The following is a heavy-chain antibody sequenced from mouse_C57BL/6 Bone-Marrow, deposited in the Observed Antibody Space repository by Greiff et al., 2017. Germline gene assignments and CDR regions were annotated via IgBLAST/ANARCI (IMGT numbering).Heavy chain of an antibody. J-gene: IGHJ2*01. D-gene: IGHD1-1*01. CDR1: GYTFTDYY. V-gene: IGHV1-19*01. CDR2: INPYNGGT. CDR3: ARISLYYYGSSYAH. Sequence: VQLQQSGPVLVKPGASVKMSCKASGYTFTDYYMNWVKQSHGKSLEWIGVINPYNGGTSYNQKFKGKATLTVDKSSSTAYMELNSLTSEDSAVYYCARISLYYYGSSYAHWGQGTTLTVSS.